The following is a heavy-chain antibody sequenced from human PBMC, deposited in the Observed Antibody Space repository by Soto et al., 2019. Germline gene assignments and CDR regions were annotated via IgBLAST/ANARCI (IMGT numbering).Heavy chain of an antibody. D-gene: IGHD3-16*02. Sequence: QVQLVESGGGVVQPGRSLRLSCAASGFTFSSYGMHWDRQAPGKGLEWVAVISYDGSDKYYADSVKGRFTISRDNSKNSLNLQMNSLRADDTAVYYCAKALGELSPESYDYWGQGTLITVSS. J-gene: IGHJ4*02. CDR1: GFTFSSYG. V-gene: IGHV3-30*18. CDR2: ISYDGSDK. CDR3: AKALGELSPESYDY.